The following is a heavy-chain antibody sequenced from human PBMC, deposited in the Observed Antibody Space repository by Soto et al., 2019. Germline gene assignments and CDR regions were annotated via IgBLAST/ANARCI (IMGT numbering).Heavy chain of an antibody. V-gene: IGHV3-23*01. CDR3: VKPRGTPSGAFGI. CDR2: ITGSGGST. CDR1: GFTLSTYA. Sequence: EVQLLESGGGLVQPGGSLRLSCVASGFTLSTYAMSWVRQAPGKGLEWVSGITGSGGSTYYADSVKGRFTISRDNSKSTGSLHKNSLRAEDTAVYYCVKPRGTPSGAFGIWGQGTMVTVSS. D-gene: IGHD1-1*01. J-gene: IGHJ3*02.